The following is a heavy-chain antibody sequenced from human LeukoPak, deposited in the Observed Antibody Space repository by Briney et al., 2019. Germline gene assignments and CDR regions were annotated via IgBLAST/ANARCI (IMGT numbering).Heavy chain of an antibody. CDR1: ALTFRRYG. Sequence: PGRSLRLSCAASALTFRRYGKQGVREARGKGREGVADIWYDGSNKYYADSVKGRFTISRDNSKYTLYLQMDSLRAEDTAVYYCARDPVVVTDYGMDVWGKGTTVTVSS. CDR3: ARDPVVVTDYGMDV. CDR2: IWYDGSNK. V-gene: IGHV3-33*01. D-gene: IGHD2-21*02. J-gene: IGHJ6*04.